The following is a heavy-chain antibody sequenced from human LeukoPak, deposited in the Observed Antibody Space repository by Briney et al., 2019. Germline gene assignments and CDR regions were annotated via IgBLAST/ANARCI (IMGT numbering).Heavy chain of an antibody. V-gene: IGHV4-59*01. CDR2: ISYSGIT. CDR1: GGSIRSYY. J-gene: IGHJ4*02. D-gene: IGHD1-1*01. Sequence: SEILSLTCTVSGGSIRSYYWSWIRQPPGKGLEWIAYISYSGITNYNPSLKSRVTISVDTSKNQLSLKLSSVTAADTAVYYCARWNEGFDYWGQGTLVTVSS. CDR3: ARWNEGFDY.